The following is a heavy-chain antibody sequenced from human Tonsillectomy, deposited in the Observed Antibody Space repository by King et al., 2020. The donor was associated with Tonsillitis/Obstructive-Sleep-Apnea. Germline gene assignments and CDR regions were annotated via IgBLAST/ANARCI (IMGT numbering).Heavy chain of an antibody. D-gene: IGHD5-18*01. CDR2: ISSSSSYI. V-gene: IGHV3-21*01. CDR1: GFTFSSYS. J-gene: IGHJ6*03. CDR3: ARDRESGYSYGNYSMDV. Sequence: VQLVESGGGLVKPGGSLRLSCAASGFTFSSYSMNWVRQAPGKGLEWVSSISSSSSYIYYADSVKGRFTISRDNAKNSLYLQMNSLRAEDTAVYYCARDRESGYSYGNYSMDVWGKGTTVTVSS.